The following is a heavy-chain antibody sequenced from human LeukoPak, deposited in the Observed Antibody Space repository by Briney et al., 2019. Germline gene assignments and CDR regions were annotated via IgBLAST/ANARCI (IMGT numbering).Heavy chain of an antibody. V-gene: IGHV3-48*04. Sequence: PGGSLRLSCAASGFTFSTYSMNWVRQAPGKGLEWVSYISSSSSNIYYADSVKGRFTISRDNAKNSLYLQMNSLRAEDTAVYYCARSTTTYYYDTSSHYWGQGTLVTVSS. CDR1: GFTFSTYS. J-gene: IGHJ4*02. CDR3: ARSTTTYYYDTSSHY. D-gene: IGHD3-22*01. CDR2: ISSSSSNI.